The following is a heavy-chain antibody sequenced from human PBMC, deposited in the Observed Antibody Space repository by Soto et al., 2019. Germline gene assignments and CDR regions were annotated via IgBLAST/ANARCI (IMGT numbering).Heavy chain of an antibody. V-gene: IGHV4-34*01. CDR3: ATIVAGAFPFDH. D-gene: IGHD1-26*01. J-gene: IGHJ4*02. Sequence: PSETLSLTCAVYGGSFSGYYWSWIRQPPGKGLEWIGEINHSGSTNYNPSLKSRVTISVDTSKNQFSLKLSSVTAADTAVYYCATIVAGAFPFDHWGQGPLVTVS. CDR2: INHSGST. CDR1: GGSFSGYY.